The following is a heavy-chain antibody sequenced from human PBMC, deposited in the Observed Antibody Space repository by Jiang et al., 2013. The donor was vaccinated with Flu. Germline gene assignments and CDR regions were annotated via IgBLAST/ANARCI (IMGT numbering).Heavy chain of an antibody. V-gene: IGHV1-69*04. J-gene: IGHJ3*02. Sequence: SGAEVKKPGSSVKVSCKASGGTFSSYTISWVRQAPGQGLEWMGRIIPILGIANYAQKFQGRVTITADKSTSTAYMELSNLRSEDTAVYYCARATTVTTRYLAFDIWGQGTMVTVSS. CDR1: GGTFSSYT. CDR3: ARATTVTTRYLAFDI. D-gene: IGHD4-17*01. CDR2: IIPILGIA.